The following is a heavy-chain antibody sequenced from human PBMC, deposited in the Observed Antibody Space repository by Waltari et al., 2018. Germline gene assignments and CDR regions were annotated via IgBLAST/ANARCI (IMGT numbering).Heavy chain of an antibody. CDR3: AKGGLAARLDAFDI. Sequence: QVQLVESGGGVVQPGRSLRLSWAAAGFTFSSYGMQWVRQAPGKGLEWVAVIWYDGSNKYYADSVKGRFTISRDNSKNTLYLQMNSLRAEDTAMYYCAKGGLAARLDAFDIWGQGTMVTVSS. V-gene: IGHV3-33*08. CDR2: IWYDGSNK. D-gene: IGHD6-6*01. CDR1: GFTFSSYG. J-gene: IGHJ3*02.